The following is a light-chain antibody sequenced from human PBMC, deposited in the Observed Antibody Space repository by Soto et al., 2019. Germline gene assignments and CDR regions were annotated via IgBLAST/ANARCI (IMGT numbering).Light chain of an antibody. V-gene: IGKV3-20*01. CDR1: QNIRSRY. CDR3: QQYGSSPPWT. CDR2: GAF. Sequence: EIVLTQSPGTLSLFPGERATLSCRASQNIRSRYLAWFQQKPGQAPRLLIYGAFNRATGVPDRFIGSGSGTDFTLSITRLEPEDFALYYCQQYGSSPPWTFGHGTKVEIK. J-gene: IGKJ1*01.